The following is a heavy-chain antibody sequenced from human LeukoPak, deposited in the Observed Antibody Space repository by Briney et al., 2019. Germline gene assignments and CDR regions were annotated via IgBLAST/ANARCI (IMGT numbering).Heavy chain of an antibody. V-gene: IGHV3-30-3*01. J-gene: IGHJ3*02. Sequence: GGSLRLSCAASGFTFSSYTVNWIRQAPGKRLEWVAVISYDGSNKYYADSVKGRFTISRDNSKNTLYLQMNSLRAEDTAVYYCARDRSDYDFWSGPDAFDIWGQGTMVTVSS. CDR2: ISYDGSNK. D-gene: IGHD3-3*01. CDR1: GFTFSSYT. CDR3: ARDRSDYDFWSGPDAFDI.